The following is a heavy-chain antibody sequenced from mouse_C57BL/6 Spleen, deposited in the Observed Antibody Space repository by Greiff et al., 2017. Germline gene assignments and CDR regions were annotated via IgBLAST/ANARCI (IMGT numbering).Heavy chain of an antibody. CDR3: ARDRHYYGSSYRYFDY. D-gene: IGHD1-1*01. Sequence: DVKLVESGGGLVKPGGSLKLSCAASGFTFSSYAMSWVRQTPEKRLEWVATISDGGSYTYYPDNVKGRFTISRDNAKNNLYLQMSHLKSEDTAMYYCARDRHYYGSSYRYFDYWGQGTTLTVSS. CDR1: GFTFSSYA. J-gene: IGHJ2*01. V-gene: IGHV5-4*01. CDR2: ISDGGSYT.